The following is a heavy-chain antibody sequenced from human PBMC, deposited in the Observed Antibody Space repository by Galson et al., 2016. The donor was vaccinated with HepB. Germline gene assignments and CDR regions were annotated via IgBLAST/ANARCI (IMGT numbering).Heavy chain of an antibody. Sequence: SLRLSCAASGFTFSNHAMSWVRQAPGKGLEWVSVISGSGDRRYYADSVKGRFIISRDNSKNTVYLQMNSLRVEDTAVYYCAKDLDIVVVPSAIDYWGQGTLVTVSS. J-gene: IGHJ4*02. CDR3: AKDLDIVVVPSAIDY. D-gene: IGHD2-2*01. CDR2: ISGSGDRR. V-gene: IGHV3-23*01. CDR1: GFTFSNHA.